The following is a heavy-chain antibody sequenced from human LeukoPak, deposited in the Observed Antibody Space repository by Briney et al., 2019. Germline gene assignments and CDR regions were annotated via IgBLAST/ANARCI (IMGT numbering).Heavy chain of an antibody. D-gene: IGHD1-26*01. V-gene: IGHV1-69*05. Sequence: SVKVSCKASGGAFSSYAISWVRQAPGQGLEWMGGIIPIFGTANYAQKFQGRVTITTDESTSTAYMELSSLRSEDTAVYYCAVSSGSYLSPDYWGQGTLVTVSS. CDR2: IIPIFGTA. J-gene: IGHJ4*02. CDR3: AVSSGSYLSPDY. CDR1: GGAFSSYA.